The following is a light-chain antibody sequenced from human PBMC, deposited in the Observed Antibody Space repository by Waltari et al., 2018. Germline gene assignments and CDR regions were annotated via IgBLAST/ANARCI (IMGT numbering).Light chain of an antibody. CDR1: QSIGTH. Sequence: DIQMTQSPSSLSASVGDRVTITCRASQSIGTHLKWYQQRSGTAPNLLIYGASSFESGVPSRFSGSGSGTDFTLTISSLQPEDCATYYCQQSYSMWTFGQGTKVEI. J-gene: IGKJ1*01. V-gene: IGKV1-39*01. CDR3: QQSYSMWT. CDR2: GAS.